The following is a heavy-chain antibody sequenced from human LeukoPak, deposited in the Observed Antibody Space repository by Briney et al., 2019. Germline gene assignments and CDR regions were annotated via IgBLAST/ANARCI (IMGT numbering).Heavy chain of an antibody. Sequence: PGGSLRLSCAASGFTFSSYSMNWVRQAPGKGLEWVSSISSSSSYICYADSVKGRFTISRDNAKNSLYLQMNSLRAEDTAVYYCASFRHAAAGLFDYWGQGTLVTVSS. CDR2: ISSSSSYI. D-gene: IGHD6-13*01. V-gene: IGHV3-21*01. CDR1: GFTFSSYS. J-gene: IGHJ4*02. CDR3: ASFRHAAAGLFDY.